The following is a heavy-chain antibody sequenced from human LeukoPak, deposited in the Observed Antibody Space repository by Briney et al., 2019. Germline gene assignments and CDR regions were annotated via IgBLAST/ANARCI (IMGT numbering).Heavy chain of an antibody. Sequence: GGSLRLSCAAAEFTFSNYWMSWVRQAPGKGLEWVANIKPDGTVEHYVDSVKGRFTVSRDNAKNSLYLQMNSLRVEDTAVYYCTRDEKATFYYRGQGTLVTASS. J-gene: IGHJ4*02. CDR3: TRDEKATFYY. CDR1: EFTFSNYW. V-gene: IGHV3-7*01. CDR2: IKPDGTVE.